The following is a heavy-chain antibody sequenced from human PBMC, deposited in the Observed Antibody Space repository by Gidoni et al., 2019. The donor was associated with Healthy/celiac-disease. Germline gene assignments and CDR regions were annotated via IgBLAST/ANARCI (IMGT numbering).Heavy chain of an antibody. V-gene: IGHV4-34*01. Sequence: QVQLQQWGAGLLKPSETLSLTCAVYGGSFSGYYWSWIRQPPGKGLEWIGEINHSGSTNYNPSLKSRVTISVDTSKNQFSLKLSSVTAADTAVYYCARGRRYCTNGVCYTSGASYYDSSGYSNLVYFDYWGQGTLVTVSS. CDR2: INHSGST. J-gene: IGHJ4*02. D-gene: IGHD2-8*01. CDR1: GGSFSGYY. CDR3: ARGRRYCTNGVCYTSGASYYDSSGYSNLVYFDY.